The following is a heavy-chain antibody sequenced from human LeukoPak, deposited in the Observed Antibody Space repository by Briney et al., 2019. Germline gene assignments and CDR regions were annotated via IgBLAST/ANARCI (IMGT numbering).Heavy chain of an antibody. J-gene: IGHJ6*02. CDR3: ARRSRIQLWLNPPSSPYYYYGMDV. CDR2: ISSSGSTI. V-gene: IGHV3-11*01. CDR1: GFTFSDYY. Sequence: TGGSLRLSCAASGFTFSDYYMSWIRQAPGKGLEWVSYISSSGSTIYYADSVKGRFTISRDNAKNSLYLQMNSLRAEDTAVYYCARRSRIQLWLNPPSSPYYYYGMDVWGQGTTVTVSS. D-gene: IGHD5-18*01.